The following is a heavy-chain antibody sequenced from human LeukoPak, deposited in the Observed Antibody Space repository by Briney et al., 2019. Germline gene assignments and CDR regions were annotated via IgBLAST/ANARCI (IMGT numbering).Heavy chain of an antibody. V-gene: IGHV4-39*07. D-gene: IGHD6-19*01. Sequence: SETLSLTCTVSGGSISSSSYYWGWIRQPPGKGLEWIGRIYYSGSTYYNPSLKSRVTISVDTSKNQFSLKLSSVTAADTAVYYCARAGIAVAGNLFDYWGQGTLVTVSS. CDR1: GGSISSSSYY. CDR3: ARAGIAVAGNLFDY. J-gene: IGHJ4*02. CDR2: IYYSGST.